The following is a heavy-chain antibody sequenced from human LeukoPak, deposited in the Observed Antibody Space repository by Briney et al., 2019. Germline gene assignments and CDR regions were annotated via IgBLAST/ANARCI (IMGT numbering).Heavy chain of an antibody. Sequence: PGRSLGLSCAASGFTLSSYGMHWVRQAPGKGLEWVAVISYAGGNKYYVDSVKGRFTISRDNSKNTLYLQMNSLRAEDTAVYYCAKDSLRWSSFYYGMDVWGQGTTVTVSS. CDR3: AKDSLRWSSFYYGMDV. CDR1: GFTLSSYG. J-gene: IGHJ6*02. V-gene: IGHV3-30*18. CDR2: ISYAGGNK. D-gene: IGHD4-23*01.